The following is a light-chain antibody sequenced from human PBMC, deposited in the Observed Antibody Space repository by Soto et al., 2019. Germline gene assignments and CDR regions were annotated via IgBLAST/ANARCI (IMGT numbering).Light chain of an antibody. J-gene: IGLJ1*01. Sequence: QSVLTQPPSASGTPGQRVTISCSGSYSNIGSNHVSWFQQLPGTAPKLLIYRNNQRPSGVPDRFSGSKSGSSASLAISGLRSEDEADYYCAAWDRSLSGHYVFGTGTKVTVL. CDR2: RNN. CDR3: AAWDRSLSGHYV. CDR1: YSNIGSNH. V-gene: IGLV1-47*01.